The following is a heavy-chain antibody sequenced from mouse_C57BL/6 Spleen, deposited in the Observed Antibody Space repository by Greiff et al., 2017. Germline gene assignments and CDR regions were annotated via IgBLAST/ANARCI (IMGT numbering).Heavy chain of an antibody. CDR3: VRQNGYYWYAMDY. D-gene: IGHD2-3*01. CDR1: GFSFNTYA. J-gene: IGHJ4*01. V-gene: IGHV10-1*01. Sequence: ELNVVESGGGLVQPKGSLKLSCAASGFSFNTYAMNWVRQAPGKGLEWVARIRSKSNNYATYYADSVKDRFTISRDDSESMLYLQMNNLKTEDTAMYYCVRQNGYYWYAMDYWGQGTSVTVSS. CDR2: IRSKSNNYAT.